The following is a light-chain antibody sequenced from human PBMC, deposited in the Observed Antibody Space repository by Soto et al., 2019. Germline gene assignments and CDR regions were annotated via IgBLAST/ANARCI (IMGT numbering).Light chain of an antibody. CDR2: AAS. J-gene: IGKJ5*01. CDR1: QSISSY. V-gene: IGKV1-39*01. CDR3: QQSYRTPPIT. Sequence: DIQMTQSPSSLSASVGDRVTITGRASQSISSYLNWYQQKPGKATNLLIYAASSLQSGVPSRFSGSGSGTDFTLTISSLQPEDFANYYCQQSYRTPPITFGQGTRLEI.